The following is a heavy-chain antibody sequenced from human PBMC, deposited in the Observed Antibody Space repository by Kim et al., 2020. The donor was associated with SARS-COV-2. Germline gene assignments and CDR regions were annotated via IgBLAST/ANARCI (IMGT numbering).Heavy chain of an antibody. D-gene: IGHD1-26*01. CDR1: GFRFDNYD. V-gene: IGHV3-30*18. Sequence: GGSLRLSCAASGFRFDNYDMHWVRQAPGKGLEWVAIMSFDGYNRSYADSLKGRFTISRDNSKNTLYLQMNSLRAEDTAVYYCAKGGWDEVYWGQGTLVTV. CDR2: MSFDGYNR. CDR3: AKGGWDEVY. J-gene: IGHJ4*02.